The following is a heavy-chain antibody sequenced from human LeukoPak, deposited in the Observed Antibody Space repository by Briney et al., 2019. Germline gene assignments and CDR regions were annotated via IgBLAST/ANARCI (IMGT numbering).Heavy chain of an antibody. CDR2: IKQDGSEK. Sequence: GGSLRLSCAASGFTFSSYWMSWVRQAPGKGLEWVANIKQDGSEKYYVDSVKGRFTITRDNAKNSLYLQMNSLRAEDTAVYYCARDHSHVFYDILTGPRGYWGQGTLVTVSS. D-gene: IGHD3-9*01. CDR1: GFTFSSYW. CDR3: ARDHSHVFYDILTGPRGY. J-gene: IGHJ4*02. V-gene: IGHV3-7*01.